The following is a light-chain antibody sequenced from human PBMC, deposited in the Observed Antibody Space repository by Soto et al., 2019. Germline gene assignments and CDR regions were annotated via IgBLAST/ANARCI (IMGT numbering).Light chain of an antibody. CDR2: NNH. Sequence: QSVLTQAPSASGTPGQRVTISCSGSSSNIGSKTVNWYQQLPGMAPKLLIFNNHQRPSGVPDRFPGSKSGTSASLAISGLQSEDEADYYCAAWDDSLNACVFGTGTKLTVL. V-gene: IGLV1-44*01. CDR3: AAWDDSLNACV. CDR1: SSNIGSKT. J-gene: IGLJ1*01.